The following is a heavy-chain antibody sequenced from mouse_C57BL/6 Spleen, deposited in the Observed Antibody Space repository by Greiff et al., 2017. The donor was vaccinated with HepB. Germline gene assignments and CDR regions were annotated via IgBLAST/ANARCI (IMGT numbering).Heavy chain of an antibody. J-gene: IGHJ2*01. Sequence: EVKLVESGGGLVKPGGSLKLSCAASGFTFSSYAMSWVRQTPEKRLEWVATISDGGSYTYYPENVKGRFTISRDNAKNNLYLQMSHLKSEDTAMYYCAREDDYYDYWGQGTTLTVSS. CDR2: ISDGGSYT. V-gene: IGHV5-4*01. CDR3: AREDDYYDY. CDR1: GFTFSSYA.